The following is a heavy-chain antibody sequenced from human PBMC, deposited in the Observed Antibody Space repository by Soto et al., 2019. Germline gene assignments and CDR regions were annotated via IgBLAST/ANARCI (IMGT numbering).Heavy chain of an antibody. J-gene: IGHJ3*02. CDR2: INPNSGGT. CDR1: GYTFTGYY. V-gene: IGHV1-2*02. Sequence: ASVKVSCKASGYTFTGYYMHWVRQAPGQGLEWMGWINPNSGGTNYAQKFQGGVTMTRDTSISTAYMELSRLRSDDTAVYYCARPSSRITIFGVAHDAFDIWGQGTMVTVSS. D-gene: IGHD3-3*01. CDR3: ARPSSRITIFGVAHDAFDI.